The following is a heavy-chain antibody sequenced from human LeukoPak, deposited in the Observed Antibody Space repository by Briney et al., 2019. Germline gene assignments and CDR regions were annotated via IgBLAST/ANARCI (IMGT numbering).Heavy chain of an antibody. CDR1: GGSINSSSYY. Sequence: SETLSLACAVSGGSINSSSYYWGWIRQPPGKGLEWIGSIYYGGSTYYNPSLKSRVTISVDMSKNQFSLKLSSVTAADTAVYYCASLPTVYSRGYLALWGQGTLVTVSS. CDR2: IYYGGST. CDR3: ASLPTVYSRGYLAL. D-gene: IGHD3-22*01. J-gene: IGHJ4*02. V-gene: IGHV4-39*07.